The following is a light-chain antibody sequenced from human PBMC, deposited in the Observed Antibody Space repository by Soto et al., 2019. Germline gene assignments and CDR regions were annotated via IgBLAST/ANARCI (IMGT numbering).Light chain of an antibody. CDR3: QQFIDGWT. J-gene: IGKJ1*01. V-gene: IGKV1-5*01. CDR1: QSINNR. Sequence: IQMTQSPSTLSASIGDRVTITCRASQSINNRLAWYQQMPGKAPNLLIYDASSLESGVPSRFRGSGSETAFTLTISGLQPDDFATYYCQQFIDGWTFGQGTKVDIK. CDR2: DAS.